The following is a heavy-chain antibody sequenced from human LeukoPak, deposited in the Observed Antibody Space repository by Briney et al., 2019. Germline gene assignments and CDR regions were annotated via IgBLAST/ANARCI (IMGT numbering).Heavy chain of an antibody. CDR1: GFTFSSYG. J-gene: IGHJ4*02. Sequence: GGSLRLSCAASGFTFSSYGMHWIRQLPGKGLEWVANINQDGTEKYYVDSVKGRFTISRDNAKNSLDLQMNSLRVEDTGIYYCVKVAKYYYGSETYYFFEHWGQGTPVTASS. D-gene: IGHD3-10*01. CDR2: INQDGTEK. V-gene: IGHV3-7*01. CDR3: VKVAKYYYGSETYYFFEH.